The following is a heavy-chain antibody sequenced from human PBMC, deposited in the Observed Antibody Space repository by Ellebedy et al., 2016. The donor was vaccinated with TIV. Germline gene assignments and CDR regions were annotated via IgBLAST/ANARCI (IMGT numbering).Heavy chain of an antibody. CDR1: GGSISRTTYY. J-gene: IGHJ5*01. D-gene: IGHD3-16*01. V-gene: IGHV4-39*01. CDR3: ARQRDLAYDS. CDR2: IYYRGTT. Sequence: SETLSLXXTVSGGSISRTTYYWGWIRQPPGKGLEWIGSIYYRGTTYYNPSLKSRLIISVDTSKNQFSLNLTSVTAADMAVYYCARQRDLAYDSWGQGILVTVSS.